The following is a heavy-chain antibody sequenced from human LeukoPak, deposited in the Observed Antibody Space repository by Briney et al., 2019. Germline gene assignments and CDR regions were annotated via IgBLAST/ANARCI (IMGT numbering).Heavy chain of an antibody. V-gene: IGHV1-2*02. Sequence: ASVKVSCKITGHNLSVYHVHWVRQAPGQGLEWMGWFNGNGGGTKYAQKFQGRVTMTRDTSIDTDYMELTSLISDDTAVYYCARDPLDGNFYFDYWGQGTLVTVAS. D-gene: IGHD5-24*01. CDR3: ARDPLDGNFYFDY. CDR1: GHNLSVYH. CDR2: FNGNGGGT. J-gene: IGHJ4*02.